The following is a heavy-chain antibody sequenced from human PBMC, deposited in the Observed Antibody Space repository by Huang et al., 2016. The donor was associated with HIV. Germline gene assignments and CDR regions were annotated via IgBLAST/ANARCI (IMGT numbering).Heavy chain of an antibody. J-gene: IGHJ3*02. D-gene: IGHD2-21*02. CDR1: GGSFSDYY. V-gene: IGHV4-34*01. CDR3: GTVWGVVTAKRSFTFDI. CDR2: SNHSGSI. Sequence: QVQLHQWGAGLLKPSETLSLTCAVYGGSFSDYYWSWIRQPPGKGLEWIGESNHSGSINYNPSLKSRVNISVDTSKNQFSLKLSSVTAADTAVYYCGTVWGVVTAKRSFTFDIWGQGTMVTVSS.